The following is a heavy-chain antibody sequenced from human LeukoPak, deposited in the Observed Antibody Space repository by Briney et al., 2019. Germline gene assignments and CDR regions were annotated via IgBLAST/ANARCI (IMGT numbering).Heavy chain of an antibody. CDR1: GGSISTSNYY. V-gene: IGHV4-39*07. Sequence: PSETLSLTCTVSGGSISTSNYYWGWIRQPPGKGLEWIGNIFYSGSTYYSPSLKSRVTISLDTSRNQFSLKLNSVTAADTAVYYCARKRRRPPDMDVWGKGTTVTVSS. J-gene: IGHJ6*03. CDR2: IFYSGST. CDR3: ARKRRRPPDMDV.